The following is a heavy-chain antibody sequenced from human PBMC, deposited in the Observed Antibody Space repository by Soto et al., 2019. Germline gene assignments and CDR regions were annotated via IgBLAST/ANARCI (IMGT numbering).Heavy chain of an antibody. V-gene: IGHV3-15*01. CDR1: GFTFSNAW. Sequence: EVQLVESGGGLVKPGGSLRLSCAASGFTFSNAWMSWVRQAPGKGLEWFGRIKSKTDGGTTDYAAPVKGRFTISSDDSKNTLYLQMNSLKTEDTAVYYCTTASDYYDSSGYYYDDAFDIWGQGTMVTVSS. CDR2: IKSKTDGGTT. J-gene: IGHJ3*02. D-gene: IGHD3-22*01. CDR3: TTASDYYDSSGYYYDDAFDI.